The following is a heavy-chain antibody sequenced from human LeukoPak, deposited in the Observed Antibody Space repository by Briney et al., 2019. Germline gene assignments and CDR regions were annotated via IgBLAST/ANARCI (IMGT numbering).Heavy chain of an antibody. CDR1: GYSISSGYY. D-gene: IGHD1-26*01. J-gene: IGHJ6*03. CDR3: ARKVLVGATRYYYYMDV. CDR2: IYHSGST. Sequence: SETLSLTCTVSGYSISSGYYWGWIRQPPGKGLEWIGSIYHSGSTYYNPSLKSRVTISVDTSKNQFSLKLSSVTAADTAVYYCARKVLVGATRYYYYMDVWGKGTTVTVSS. V-gene: IGHV4-38-2*02.